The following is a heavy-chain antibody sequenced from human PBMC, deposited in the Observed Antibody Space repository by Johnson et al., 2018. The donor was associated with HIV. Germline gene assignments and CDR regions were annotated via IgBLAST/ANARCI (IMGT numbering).Heavy chain of an antibody. CDR2: ISYDGSNK. D-gene: IGHD5-18*01. CDR1: GFTFSSYG. V-gene: IGHV3-30*03. Sequence: QVQLVESGGGVVQPGRSLRLSCVASGFTFSSYGMHWVRQAPGKGLEWVAVISYDGSNKYYTDSVKGRFTISRDNSKNTLYLQMNSLRVEDTAVYYCARAYSYGAFDIWGQGTMVTVSS. CDR3: ARAYSYGAFDI. J-gene: IGHJ3*02.